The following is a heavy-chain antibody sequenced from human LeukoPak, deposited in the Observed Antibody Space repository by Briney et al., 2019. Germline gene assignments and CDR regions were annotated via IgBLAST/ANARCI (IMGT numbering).Heavy chain of an antibody. CDR1: GYSISSGYY. D-gene: IGHD3-10*01. Sequence: PSETLSLTCSVSGYSISSGYYWGWIRQPPGKGLEWIGSIYYSGSTYYNPSLKSRVTISVDTSKNQFSLKLSSVTAADTAVYYCARQLSPPHYYYGSGSYRYYYMDVWGKGTTVTISS. V-gene: IGHV4-38-2*02. CDR2: IYYSGST. CDR3: ARQLSPPHYYYGSGSYRYYYMDV. J-gene: IGHJ6*03.